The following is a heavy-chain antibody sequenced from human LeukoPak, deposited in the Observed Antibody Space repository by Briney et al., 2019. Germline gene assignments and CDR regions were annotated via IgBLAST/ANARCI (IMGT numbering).Heavy chain of an antibody. CDR3: ASAIVGATFYYYGMDV. J-gene: IGHJ6*02. V-gene: IGHV3-33*03. CDR2: IWYDGSNK. CDR1: GFTFSSNG. Sequence: GGSLRLSCAASGFTFSSNGMHWVRQAPGKGLEWVAVIWYDGSNKYYADSVKGRFTISRDNAKNTLYLQMNSLRAEDTAVYYCASAIVGATFYYYGMDVWGQGTTVTVSS. D-gene: IGHD1-26*01.